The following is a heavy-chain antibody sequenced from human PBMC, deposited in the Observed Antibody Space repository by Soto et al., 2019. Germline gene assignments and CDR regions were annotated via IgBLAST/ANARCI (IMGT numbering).Heavy chain of an antibody. Sequence: QVQLQESGPGLVKPSQTLSLTCSVSGASTVSHYHWTWIRQPPGKGLEWMGYIFNSGTTFYNPSLTSRLSISMDTSGTHFSLELRSVPAADTAVYYCAFALGPTTGLDYWGQGTLVTVSS. D-gene: IGHD1-26*01. CDR3: AFALGPTTGLDY. V-gene: IGHV4-31*02. J-gene: IGHJ4*02. CDR2: IFNSGTT. CDR1: GASTVSHYH.